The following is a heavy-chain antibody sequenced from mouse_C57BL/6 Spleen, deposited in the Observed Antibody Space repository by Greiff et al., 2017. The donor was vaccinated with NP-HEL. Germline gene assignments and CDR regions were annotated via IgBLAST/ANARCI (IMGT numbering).Heavy chain of an antibody. CDR2: IDPNSGGT. Sequence: QVQLQQPGAELVKPGASVKLSCKASGYTFTSYWMHWVKQRPGRGLEWIGRIDPNSGGTKYNEKVKSKATLTVDKPSSTAYMPLSSLTSEDSAVYYCARAQWGSSWGDYWGQGTTLTVSS. CDR1: GYTFTSYW. J-gene: IGHJ2*01. V-gene: IGHV1-72*01. CDR3: ARAQWGSSWGDY. D-gene: IGHD1-1*01.